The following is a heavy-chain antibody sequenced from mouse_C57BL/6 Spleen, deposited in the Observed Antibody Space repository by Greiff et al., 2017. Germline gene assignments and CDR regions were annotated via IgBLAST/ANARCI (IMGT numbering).Heavy chain of an antibody. V-gene: IGHV1-81*01. CDR2: IYPRSGNP. J-gene: IGHJ2*01. CDR3: ACYYSNYGDYFDY. Sequence: QVQLQQSGAELARPGASVKLSCKASGYTFTSYGISWVKQRTGQGLEWIGEIYPRSGNPYYNEKFKGKATLTADKSSSTAYMELRSLTSEDSAVYVCACYYSNYGDYFDYWGQGTTLTVSS. D-gene: IGHD2-5*01. CDR1: GYTFTSYG.